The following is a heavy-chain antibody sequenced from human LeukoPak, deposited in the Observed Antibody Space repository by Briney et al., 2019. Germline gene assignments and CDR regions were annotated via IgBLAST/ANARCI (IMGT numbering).Heavy chain of an antibody. CDR3: ARDRCSSTSCYLDH. CDR2: ISSSSSYI. V-gene: IGHV3-21*01. J-gene: IGHJ4*02. CDR1: GFTFSSYS. D-gene: IGHD2-2*01. Sequence: GGSLRLSCAASGFTFSSYSMNWVRQAPGKGLGWVSSISSSSSYIYYADSVKGRFTISRDNAKNSLYLQMSSLRAEDTAVYYCARDRCSSTSCYLDHWGQGTLVTVSS.